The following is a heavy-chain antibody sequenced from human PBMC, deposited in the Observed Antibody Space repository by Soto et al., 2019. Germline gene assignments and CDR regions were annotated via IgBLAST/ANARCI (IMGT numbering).Heavy chain of an antibody. J-gene: IGHJ6*02. V-gene: IGHV3-11*01. D-gene: IGHD2-15*01. CDR3: AKSLATPKFWWGFGLDV. CDR1: GFTFSDYY. Sequence: QMQLVESGGGLVKPGGSLRLSCAASGFTFSDYYMTWIRQAPGKGLEWVSYVSGSGSTSIFYADSVKGRFTISRDNAKNSLYLQMNSLRVEDTAVYYCAKSLATPKFWWGFGLDVWGQGTTVTVS. CDR2: VSGSGSTSI.